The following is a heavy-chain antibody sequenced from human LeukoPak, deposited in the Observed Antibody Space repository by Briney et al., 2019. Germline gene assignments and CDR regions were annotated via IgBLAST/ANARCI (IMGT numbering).Heavy chain of an antibody. D-gene: IGHD2/OR15-2a*01. V-gene: IGHV3-15*01. CDR2: VKSKARGGTT. CDR3: TTDYFN. J-gene: IGHJ4*02. Sequence: GGSLRLSCAPCGFTLTDSWMGWARQAPGRGLEWVGRVKSKARGGTTDYAAPVKGRFTIARDDSKDTVDLQMNSLKTDDTAVYYCTTDYFNWGRGTLVTVSS. CDR1: GFTLTDSW.